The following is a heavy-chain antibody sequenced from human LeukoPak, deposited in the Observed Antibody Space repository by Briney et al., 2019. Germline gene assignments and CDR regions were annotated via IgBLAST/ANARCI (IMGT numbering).Heavy chain of an antibody. J-gene: IGHJ3*02. CDR2: IKQDGSEK. Sequence: GGSLRLSCAASGFTFSSYWMTWVRQAPGKGLEWVANIKQDGSEKFYVDSVKGRFTISRDNAKNSLHLQMNSLRAEDTAVYYCAKDFRYSSALRGASDIWGQGTMVTVSS. D-gene: IGHD6-19*01. V-gene: IGHV3-7*03. CDR1: GFTFSSYW. CDR3: AKDFRYSSALRGASDI.